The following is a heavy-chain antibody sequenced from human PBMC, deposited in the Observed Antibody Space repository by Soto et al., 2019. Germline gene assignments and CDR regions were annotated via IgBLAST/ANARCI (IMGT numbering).Heavy chain of an antibody. CDR1: GFTFSSYG. Sequence: GGSLRLSCAASGFTFSSYGMHWVRQAPGKGLEWVAVISYDGSNKYYADSVKGRFTISRDNSKNTLYLQMNSLRAEDTAVYYCARVLIHVRPAAIGAPPFLMDVWGQGTTVTVSS. D-gene: IGHD2-2*02. CDR2: ISYDGSNK. CDR3: ARVLIHVRPAAIGAPPFLMDV. J-gene: IGHJ6*02. V-gene: IGHV3-30*03.